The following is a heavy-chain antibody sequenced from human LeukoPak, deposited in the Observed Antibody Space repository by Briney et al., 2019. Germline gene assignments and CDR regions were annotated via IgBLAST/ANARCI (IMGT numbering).Heavy chain of an antibody. V-gene: IGHV3-21*01. Sequence: GGSLRLSCAASGFTFSSYSMNWVRQAPGKGLEWVSSISSNSSYIYYADSVKGRFTISRDNAKNSLYLQINSLRAEDTAVYYCARGSVAGRQRAPPKEWFDPWGQGTLVTVSS. CDR1: GFTFSSYS. CDR3: ARGSVAGRQRAPPKEWFDP. CDR2: ISSNSSYI. D-gene: IGHD6-6*01. J-gene: IGHJ5*02.